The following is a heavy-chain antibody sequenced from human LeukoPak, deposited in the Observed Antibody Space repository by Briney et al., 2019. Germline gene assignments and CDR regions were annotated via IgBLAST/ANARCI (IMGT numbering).Heavy chain of an antibody. CDR3: ARIPVRSSSGYYYYYMDV. CDR1: GGSISSYY. D-gene: IGHD6-6*01. Sequence: PSETLSLTCTVSGGSISSYYWSWIRQPPGKGLEWLGYIYYSGSTNYNPSLKSRVTISVDTSKNQFSLKLSSVTAADTAVYYCARIPVRSSSGYYYYYMDVWGKGTTVTVSS. CDR2: IYYSGST. V-gene: IGHV4-59*01. J-gene: IGHJ6*03.